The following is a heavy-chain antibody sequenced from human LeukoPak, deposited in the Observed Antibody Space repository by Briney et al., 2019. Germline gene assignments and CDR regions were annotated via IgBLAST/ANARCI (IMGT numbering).Heavy chain of an antibody. CDR1: GFTVSSNY. J-gene: IGHJ4*02. V-gene: IGHV3-53*01. Sequence: GGSLRLSCAASGFTVSSNYMSWVRQAPGKGLEWVPVIYSGGSTYYADSVKGRFTISRDNSKNTLYLQMNSLRAEDTAVYYCATLHDYGDTSGYWGRGTLVTVSS. D-gene: IGHD4-17*01. CDR3: ATLHDYGDTSGY. CDR2: IYSGGST.